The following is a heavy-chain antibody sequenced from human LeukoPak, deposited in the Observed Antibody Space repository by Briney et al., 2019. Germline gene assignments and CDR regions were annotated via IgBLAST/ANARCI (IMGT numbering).Heavy chain of an antibody. J-gene: IGHJ4*02. CDR1: GFTFSSYA. CDR2: ISAGGTT. Sequence: GGSLRLSCAVSGFTFSSYAMSWVRQAPGKGLQWVSAISAGGTTYYADSVKGRFTISRDNSKNTLYLQVNSLRAEDTAVYYCAKYFGGWYEDYWGQGTLVTVSS. V-gene: IGHV3-23*01. D-gene: IGHD6-19*01. CDR3: AKYFGGWYEDY.